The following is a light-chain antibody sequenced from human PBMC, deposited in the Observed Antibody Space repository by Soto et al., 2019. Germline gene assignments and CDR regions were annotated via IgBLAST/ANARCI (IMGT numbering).Light chain of an antibody. CDR3: QQYNNWPRT. V-gene: IGKV3-15*01. CDR1: QSVSSN. CDR2: GAS. J-gene: IGKJ1*01. Sequence: IVMTQSPATLSVSPGERATLSCRASQSVSSNLAWYQQKPGQAPSLLIYGASTRATGIPARFSGSGSGTDFTLTISILQSEDFAVYYCQQYNNWPRTFGQGTKVDIK.